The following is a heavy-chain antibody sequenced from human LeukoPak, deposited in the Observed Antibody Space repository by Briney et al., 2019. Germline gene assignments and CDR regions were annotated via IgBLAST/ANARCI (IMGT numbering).Heavy chain of an antibody. V-gene: IGHV1-69*05. CDR1: GGTFSSYA. J-gene: IGHJ4*02. CDR2: IIPIFGTA. D-gene: IGHD6-6*01. Sequence: RRASVKVSCKASGGTFSSYAISWVRQAPGQGLEWMGGIIPIFGTANYAQKFQGRVTITTDESTSTAYMELSSLRSEDTAVYYCASEGNTTTHQYSSSSAPFDYWGQGTLVTVSS. CDR3: ASEGNTTTHQYSSSSAPFDY.